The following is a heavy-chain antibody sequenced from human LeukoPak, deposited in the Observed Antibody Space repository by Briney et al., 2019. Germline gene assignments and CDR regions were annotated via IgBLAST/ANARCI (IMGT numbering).Heavy chain of an antibody. Sequence: SETLSLTCTVSGGSISSSNYYWGWIRQPPGKGLEWIGSIYYSGSTYYNPSLKSRVTISVDTSKNQFSLKLSSVTAADTAVYYCATPYGGNSALFVSWGQGTLVTVSS. CDR1: GGSISSSNYY. CDR2: IYYSGST. J-gene: IGHJ4*02. D-gene: IGHD4-23*01. V-gene: IGHV4-39*01. CDR3: ATPYGGNSALFVS.